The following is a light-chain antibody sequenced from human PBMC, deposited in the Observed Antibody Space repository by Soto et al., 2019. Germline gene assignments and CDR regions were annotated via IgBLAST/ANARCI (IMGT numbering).Light chain of an antibody. CDR3: QQYDTSPPMYT. V-gene: IGKV3-20*01. CDR1: QSVSSY. J-gene: IGKJ2*01. Sequence: EIVLTQSPGTLSLSPGDSATLSCRASQSVSSYLAWYQQKPGQAPRLLIHDASHRAAGIPARFSGSGFGTDFTLTISRLEPDDVAVYYCQQYDTSPPMYTFGQGTKVDIK. CDR2: DAS.